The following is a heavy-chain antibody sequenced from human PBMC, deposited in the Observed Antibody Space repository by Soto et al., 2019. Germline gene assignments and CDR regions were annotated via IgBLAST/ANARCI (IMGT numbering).Heavy chain of an antibody. V-gene: IGHV1-2*02. CDR3: ARDNSRPAARGGWFDP. CDR1: GYTFTGYY. Sequence: ASVKVSCKASGYTFTGYYMHWVRQAPGQGLEWMGWINPNSGGANYAQKFQGRVTMTRDTSISTAYMELSRLRSDDTAVYYCARDNSRPAARGGWFDPWGQGTLVTVSS. CDR2: INPNSGGA. J-gene: IGHJ5*02. D-gene: IGHD6-6*01.